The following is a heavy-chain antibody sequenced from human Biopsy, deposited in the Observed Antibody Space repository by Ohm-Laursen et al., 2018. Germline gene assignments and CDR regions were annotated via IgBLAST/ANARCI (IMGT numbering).Heavy chain of an antibody. J-gene: IGHJ2*01. V-gene: IGHV4-59*01. D-gene: IGHD3-22*01. Sequence: TLSLTCPVSGDSISSYYWSWIRQPPGKGLQWIGYVYYTGSTDYNPSLQSRVTISVDTSKNHFSLRLRSVTPADTAIYYCARDRGYYSDRTVPGYFDLWGRGPLVTVSS. CDR1: GDSISSYY. CDR2: VYYTGST. CDR3: ARDRGYYSDRTVPGYFDL.